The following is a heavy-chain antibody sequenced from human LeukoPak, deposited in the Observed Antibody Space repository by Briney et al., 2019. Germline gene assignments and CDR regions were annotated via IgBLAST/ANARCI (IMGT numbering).Heavy chain of an antibody. Sequence: PGGSLRLSCAASGFTFDDYGMSWVRQAPGKGLEWVSGINWNGGSTGYADSVKGRFTISRDNAKNSLYLQMNSLRAEDTALYYCARQDGPDPTGNFDYWGQGTLLTVSS. D-gene: IGHD1-14*01. CDR2: INWNGGST. J-gene: IGHJ4*02. CDR1: GFTFDDYG. CDR3: ARQDGPDPTGNFDY. V-gene: IGHV3-20*04.